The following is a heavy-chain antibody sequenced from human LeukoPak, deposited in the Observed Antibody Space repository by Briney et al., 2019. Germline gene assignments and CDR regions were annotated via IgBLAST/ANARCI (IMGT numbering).Heavy chain of an antibody. CDR3: ARHLIESRGQTSFDY. D-gene: IGHD3-10*01. CDR1: GGSISRYY. CDR2: ISYSGNT. Sequence: SETLSLTCTVSGGSISRYYWSWIRQPPGKGLEWIGYISYSGNTNYNPSLKSRVTISVDTSQNQFSLKLSSVTAADTAIYYCARHLIESRGQTSFDYWGQGTLVTVSS. V-gene: IGHV4-59*08. J-gene: IGHJ4*02.